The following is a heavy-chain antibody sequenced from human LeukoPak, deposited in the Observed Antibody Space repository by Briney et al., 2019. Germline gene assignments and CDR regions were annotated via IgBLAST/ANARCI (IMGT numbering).Heavy chain of an antibody. CDR2: ISRTSSYT. Sequence: PGVSLRLSCAASGFTFIDYYMSWVRQAPGKGLEWVSYISRTSSYTKYADSVKGRFTISRDNAKNSLFLQMNRLSADDTAVYYCARVGANSRVPYYGLDVWGQGTTVTVSS. D-gene: IGHD1-26*01. CDR3: ARVGANSRVPYYGLDV. CDR1: GFTFIDYY. V-gene: IGHV3-11*05. J-gene: IGHJ6*02.